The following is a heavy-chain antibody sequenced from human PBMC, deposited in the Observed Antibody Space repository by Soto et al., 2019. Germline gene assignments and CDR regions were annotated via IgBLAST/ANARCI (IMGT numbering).Heavy chain of an antibody. V-gene: IGHV3-33*01. D-gene: IGHD6-13*01. CDR3: ARVEAAAGHNWFDP. CDR2: IWYDGSNK. CDR1: GFTFSSYG. J-gene: IGHJ5*02. Sequence: PGGSLRLSCAASGFTFSSYGMHWVRQAPGKGLEWVAVIWYDGSNKYYADSVKGRFTISRDNSKNTLYLQINSLRAEDTAVYYCARVEAAAGHNWFDPWGQGTLVTVSS.